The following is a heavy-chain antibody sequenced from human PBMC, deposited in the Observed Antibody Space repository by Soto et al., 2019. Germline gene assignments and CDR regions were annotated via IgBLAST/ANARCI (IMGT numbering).Heavy chain of an antibody. CDR1: VFTFITYE. D-gene: IGHD1-26*01. V-gene: IGHV3-48*03. CDR3: AKNQGVELVPLATVDWFDP. J-gene: IGHJ5*02. Sequence: SLRLACASSVFTFITYEFNWVRQAPGRGLEWISYISVSGNIIKYAESVKGRFTISRDNSKSTVYLELNNLSAEDTAVYHCAKNQGVELVPLATVDWFDPWGQGSVVTVSS. CDR2: ISVSGNII.